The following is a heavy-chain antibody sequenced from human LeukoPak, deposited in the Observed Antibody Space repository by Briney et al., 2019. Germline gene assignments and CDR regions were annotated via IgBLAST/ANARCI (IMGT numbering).Heavy chain of an antibody. D-gene: IGHD4-17*01. J-gene: IGHJ4*02. CDR3: AKSAGDDYGDHGFDY. V-gene: IGHV3-30*18. CDR1: GFTFSSYG. Sequence: PGRSLRLSCAASGFTFSSYGMHWVRQAPGKGLEWVAVISYDGSNKYYADSVKGRFTISRDNSKNTLYLQMNSLRAEDTAVYYCAKSAGDDYGDHGFDYWGQGILVTVSS. CDR2: ISYDGSNK.